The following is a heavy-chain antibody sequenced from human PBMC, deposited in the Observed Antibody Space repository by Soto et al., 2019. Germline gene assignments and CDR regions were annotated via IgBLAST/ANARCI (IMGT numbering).Heavy chain of an antibody. D-gene: IGHD3-10*01. V-gene: IGHV1-69*02. CDR2: IIPILGIA. CDR1: GGTFSSYT. CDR3: ESMVDGVDY. J-gene: IGHJ4*02. Sequence: QVQLVQSGAEVKKPGSSVKVSCKASGGTFSSYTISWVRQAPGQGLEWMGRIIPILGIANYAQKFQGRVTITADKSTSTAYMELSSLRSEDTAVYYWESMVDGVDYWGQGTLVTVSS.